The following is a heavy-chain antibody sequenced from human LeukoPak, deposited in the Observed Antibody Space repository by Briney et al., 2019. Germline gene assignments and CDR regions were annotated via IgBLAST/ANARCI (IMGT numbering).Heavy chain of an antibody. J-gene: IGHJ4*02. CDR2: ISGSGGST. V-gene: IGHV3-23*01. CDR1: GFTFSSYA. CDR3: ARGGDGGFWSGFDY. D-gene: IGHD3-3*01. Sequence: GGSLRLSCAASGFTFSSYAMSWVRQAPGKGLEWVSAISGSGGSTYYADSVKGRFTISRDNSKNTLYLQMNGLRAEDTAVYYCARGGDGGFWSGFDYWGQGTLVTVSS.